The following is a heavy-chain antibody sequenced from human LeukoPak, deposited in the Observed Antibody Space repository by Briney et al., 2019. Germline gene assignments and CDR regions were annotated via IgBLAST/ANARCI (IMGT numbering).Heavy chain of an antibody. CDR1: GFTFSSYG. D-gene: IGHD4-23*01. J-gene: IGHJ4*02. Sequence: PGGSLRLSCAASGFTFSSYGMHWVRQAPGKGLEWVAVIWYDGSNKYYADSVKGRFTISRDNSNNTLYLQMGSLRADNTAVYYCAKGVTTVVTSRPFDYWGQGTLVTVSS. CDR3: AKGVTTVVTSRPFDY. V-gene: IGHV3-33*06. CDR2: IWYDGSNK.